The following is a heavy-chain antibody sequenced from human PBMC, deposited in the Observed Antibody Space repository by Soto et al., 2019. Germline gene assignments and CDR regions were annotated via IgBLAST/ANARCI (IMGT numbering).Heavy chain of an antibody. J-gene: IGHJ4*02. D-gene: IGHD3-22*01. CDR1: GFTFSTYG. CDR3: VKEHHSSGYGTFFEH. V-gene: IGHV3-30*18. Sequence: QVQLVESGGGVVQPGGSLRVSCGASGFTFSTYGMHWVRKAPGKGWQWVAVISNDGRTTYYDDSVKGRSTISRDNSKNTLHLQMDSPGPEDTAVYYCVKEHHSSGYGTFFEHWGQGALVIVSS. CDR2: ISNDGRTT.